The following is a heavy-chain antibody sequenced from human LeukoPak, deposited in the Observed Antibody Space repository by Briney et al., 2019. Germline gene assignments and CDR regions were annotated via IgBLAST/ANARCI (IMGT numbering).Heavy chain of an antibody. Sequence: KNGASLQISCKGSGSSFTSYWIGWVRQLPGKGLEWMGIIFPGDSDTRHSPSFQGQVTISADKSISTVYLQWSSLKAPDTAMYYCARCPDSNGGLGDAFDIWGQETMVTVSS. CDR1: GSSFTSYW. V-gene: IGHV5-51*01. CDR3: ARCPDSNGGLGDAFDI. CDR2: IFPGDSDT. J-gene: IGHJ3*02. D-gene: IGHD3-3*01.